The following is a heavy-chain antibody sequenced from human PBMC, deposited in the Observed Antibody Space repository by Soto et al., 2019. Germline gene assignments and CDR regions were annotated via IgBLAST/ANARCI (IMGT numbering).Heavy chain of an antibody. Sequence: SDTRSLTCTVSGSSISSSSYYWGWIRQPPGKGLEWIGSIYYSGSTYYNPSLKSRVTISVDTSKNQFSLKLSSVTAADTAVYYCARGAPYYYDSSGYYYSYYYGMDVWGQGTTVT. CDR1: GSSISSSSYY. J-gene: IGHJ6*02. V-gene: IGHV4-39*01. CDR2: IYYSGST. CDR3: ARGAPYYYDSSGYYYSYYYGMDV. D-gene: IGHD3-22*01.